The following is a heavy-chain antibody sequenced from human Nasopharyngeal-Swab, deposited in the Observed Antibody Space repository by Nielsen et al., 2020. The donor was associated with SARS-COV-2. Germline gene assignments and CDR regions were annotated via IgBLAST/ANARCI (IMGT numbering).Heavy chain of an antibody. J-gene: IGHJ4*02. Sequence: SETLSLTCTVSCDSISSSSYYWGWIRQPPGKGLEWIGSIYSSGSTYYNPSLKSRVTISVDTSKNQFSLKLSSVTAADTAVYYCARLLDYWGQGTLVTVSS. CDR1: CDSISSSSYY. V-gene: IGHV4-39*01. CDR3: ARLLDY. CDR2: IYSSGST.